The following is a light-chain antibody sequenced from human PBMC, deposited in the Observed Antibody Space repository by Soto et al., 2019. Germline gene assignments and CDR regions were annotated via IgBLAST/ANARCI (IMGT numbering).Light chain of an antibody. CDR2: EGS. Sequence: QSALTQPASVSGSPGQSITISCTGTSSDVGRYNLVSWYQQHPGKAPKLMIYEGSKRPSGVSNRFSGSKSGNTASLTISGLQAEDEADYYCCSYAGSSALVVFGAGTKLTVL. V-gene: IGLV2-23*01. CDR3: CSYAGSSALVV. CDR1: SSDVGRYNL. J-gene: IGLJ2*01.